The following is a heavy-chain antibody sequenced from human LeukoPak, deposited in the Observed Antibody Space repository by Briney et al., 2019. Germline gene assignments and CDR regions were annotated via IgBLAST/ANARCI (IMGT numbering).Heavy chain of an antibody. CDR1: GFTFSNNA. D-gene: IGHD3-10*01. Sequence: GGSLRLSCAASGFTFSNNAISWVRPAPGEGLEWVSTISNTGSDTYYADSVKGRFTISRDNSESALYLQRNNLGAEDTAIHYCAKVPYSDYGSGRPPFMDVWGQGTTVAVSS. V-gene: IGHV3-23*01. CDR2: ISNTGSDT. J-gene: IGHJ6*02. CDR3: AKVPYSDYGSGRPPFMDV.